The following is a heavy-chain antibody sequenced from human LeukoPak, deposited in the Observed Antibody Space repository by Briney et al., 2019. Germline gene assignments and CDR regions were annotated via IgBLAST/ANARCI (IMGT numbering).Heavy chain of an antibody. J-gene: IGHJ4*02. CDR1: GFTFSSYD. CDR2: ISYDGSNK. V-gene: IGHV3-30*18. D-gene: IGHD7-27*01. CDR3: AKSGDQITIDY. Sequence: GGSLRLSCAASGFTFSSYDMHWVRQAPGKGLEWVAVISYDGSNKYNADSVKGRFTISRDDSKNTLYLQMNSLRPEDTAVYFCAKSGDQITIDYWGQGTLVTVSS.